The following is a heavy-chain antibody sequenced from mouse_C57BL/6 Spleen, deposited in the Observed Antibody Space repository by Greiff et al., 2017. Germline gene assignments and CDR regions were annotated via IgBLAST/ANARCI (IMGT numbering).Heavy chain of an antibody. CDR3: ARRYDVYSDS. CDR1: GFTFSSYG. CDR2: ISSGGSYT. Sequence: EVQLVESGGDLVKPGGSLKLSCAASGFTFSSYGMSWVRQTPDKRLEWVATISSGGSYTYYPDSVKGRFTISRDNAKNTLYLQMSSLKSEDTAMYYCARRYDVYSDSWGQGTTLTVSS. V-gene: IGHV5-6*01. J-gene: IGHJ2*01. D-gene: IGHD2-3*01.